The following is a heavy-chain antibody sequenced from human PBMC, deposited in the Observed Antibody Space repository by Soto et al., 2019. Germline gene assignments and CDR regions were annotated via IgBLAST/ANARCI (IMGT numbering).Heavy chain of an antibody. CDR3: ARVWDDYGDYDPAGYYYYGMDV. D-gene: IGHD4-17*01. V-gene: IGHV3-33*01. J-gene: IGHJ6*02. CDR1: GFTFSSYG. CDR2: IWYDGSNK. Sequence: GGSLRLSCAASGFTFSSYGMHWVRQAPGKGLEWVAVIWYDGSNKYYADSVKGRFTISRDNSKNTLYLQTNSLRAEDTAVYYCARVWDDYGDYDPAGYYYYGMDVWGQGTTVTVSS.